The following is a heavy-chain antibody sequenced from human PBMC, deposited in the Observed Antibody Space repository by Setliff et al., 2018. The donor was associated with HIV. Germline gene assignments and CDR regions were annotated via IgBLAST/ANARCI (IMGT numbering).Heavy chain of an antibody. CDR3: AHSLYCSSSNCSGLLFDY. CDR1: GFSLTTSAVG. CDR2: IYWDDDK. J-gene: IGHJ4*02. V-gene: IGHV2-5*02. Sequence: GSGPTLVHPTQTLTLTCAFSGFSLTTSAVGVGWIRQPPGKALEWLALIYWDDDKRYRPSLKSRLTITKDTSKNQVVLTMTNMDPVDTATYYCAHSLYCSSSNCSGLLFDYWGQGTLVTVSS. D-gene: IGHD2-2*01.